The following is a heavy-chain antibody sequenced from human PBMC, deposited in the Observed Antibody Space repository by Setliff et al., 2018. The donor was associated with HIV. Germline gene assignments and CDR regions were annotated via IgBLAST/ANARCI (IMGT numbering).Heavy chain of an antibody. CDR1: GGTFSNYA. V-gene: IGHV1-69*13. CDR3: ARQPYYDDDGTNLPSEWRVLG. CDR2: IIPIFGTG. D-gene: IGHD3-16*01. J-gene: IGHJ4*02. Sequence: SVKVSCKASGGTFSNYAISWVRQAPGQGLEWMGGIIPIFGTGMYAQKFQGRVTITADESTTTAYMELSSLRSEDTAVYYCARQPYYDDDGTNLPSEWRVLGWGQGTLVTVS.